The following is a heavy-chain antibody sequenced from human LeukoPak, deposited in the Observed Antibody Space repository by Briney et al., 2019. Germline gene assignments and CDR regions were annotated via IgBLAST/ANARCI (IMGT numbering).Heavy chain of an antibody. Sequence: SETLSLTCTVSGASISAFHWTWFRQPAGKTLEWIGLIYSSGSTLFNPSLKTRVAMSLDLTKNQLSLRLTSLTAADTAMYYCARKDGDYWGQGTLVTVSS. CDR1: GASISAFH. CDR3: ARKDGDY. V-gene: IGHV4-4*07. J-gene: IGHJ4*02. CDR2: IYSSGST.